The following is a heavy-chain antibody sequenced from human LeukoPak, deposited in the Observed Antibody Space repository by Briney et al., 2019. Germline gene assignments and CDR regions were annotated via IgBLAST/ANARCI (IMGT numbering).Heavy chain of an antibody. CDR1: GFSLYDYG. D-gene: IGHD3-22*01. CDR2: INWNGGST. V-gene: IGHV3-20*04. J-gene: IGHJ4*02. CDR3: ARGLSGRRYFDSSGYYPADY. Sequence: GGSLRLSCAASGFSLYDYGMSWVRQAPGEELEWVSGINWNGGSTGYADSVKGRFTISRDNAKNSLYLQMNSLRAEDTALYYCARGLSGRRYFDSSGYYPADYWGQGTLVTVSS.